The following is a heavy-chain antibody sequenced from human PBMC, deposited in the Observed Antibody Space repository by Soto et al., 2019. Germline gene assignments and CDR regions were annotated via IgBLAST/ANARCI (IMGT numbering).Heavy chain of an antibody. CDR3: ARVTLTWIQLWGGGMDV. Sequence: PSETLSLTCSVSGDSISNSRFYWAWIRQHPGEGLEWIGSIYHTGNAYYNPSLKSRVTISVDTSKNQFSLKLSSVTAADTAVYYCARVTLTWIQLWGGGMDVWGQGTTVTVSS. CDR1: GDSISNSRFY. D-gene: IGHD5-18*01. CDR2: IYHTGNA. J-gene: IGHJ6*02. V-gene: IGHV4-39*07.